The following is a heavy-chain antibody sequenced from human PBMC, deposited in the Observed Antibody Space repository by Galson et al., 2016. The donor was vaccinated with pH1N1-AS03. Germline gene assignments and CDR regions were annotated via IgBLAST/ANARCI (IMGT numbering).Heavy chain of an antibody. CDR2: IIGSGENT. Sequence: SLRLSCAASEFSFSRFAMAWVRQAPGKGLEWVSSIIGSGENTWYAESAKGRFTISRDNSKNTLYLQLNSLRAEDTALYYCAKGSGYCSDATCYRFDRCGQGTLVTVSS. CDR3: AKGSGYCSDATCYRFDR. V-gene: IGHV3-23*01. CDR1: EFSFSRFA. J-gene: IGHJ4*02. D-gene: IGHD2-15*01.